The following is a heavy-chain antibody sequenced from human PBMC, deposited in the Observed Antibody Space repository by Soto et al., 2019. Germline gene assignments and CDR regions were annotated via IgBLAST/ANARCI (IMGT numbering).Heavy chain of an antibody. D-gene: IGHD6-19*01. CDR2: IYYSGST. Sequence: SETLSLTCTVSGGSISSSSYYWGWIRQPPGKGLEWTGSIYYSGSTYYNPSLKSRVTISVDTSKNQFSLKLSSVTAADTAVYYCARERGIAVAGTGGGADYFDYWGQGTLVTVSS. CDR3: ARERGIAVAGTGGGADYFDY. CDR1: GGSISSSSYY. V-gene: IGHV4-39*01. J-gene: IGHJ4*02.